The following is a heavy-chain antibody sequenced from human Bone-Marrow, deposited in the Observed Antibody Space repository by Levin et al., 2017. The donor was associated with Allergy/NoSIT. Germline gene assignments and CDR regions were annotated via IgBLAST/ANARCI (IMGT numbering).Heavy chain of an antibody. V-gene: IGHV3-48*02. CDR1: GFTFSSYS. D-gene: IGHD2-21*01. CDR2: ISSSSSTI. Sequence: GGSLRLSCAASGFTFSSYSMNWVRQAPGKGLEWVSYISSSSSTIYYADSVKGRFTISRDNAKNSLYLQMNSLRDEDTAVYYCARDAAFDCGGDCYWIDYWGQGTLVTVSS. CDR3: ARDAAFDCGGDCYWIDY. J-gene: IGHJ4*02.